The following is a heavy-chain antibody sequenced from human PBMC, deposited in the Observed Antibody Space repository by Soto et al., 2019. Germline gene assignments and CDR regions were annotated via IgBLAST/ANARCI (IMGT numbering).Heavy chain of an antibody. CDR2: LYNTGST. Sequence: PSETLSLTCTVSGASISRYHWSWIRQSPGKGLEWIGYLYNTGSTIYNPSLKSRVTISVDTSKNQFSLKLSSVTAADTAVYYCARLEGYMVRGVIIVDWFDPWGQGTLVTVSS. V-gene: IGHV4-59*08. CDR3: ARLEGYMVRGVIIVDWFDP. CDR1: GASISRYH. J-gene: IGHJ5*02. D-gene: IGHD3-10*01.